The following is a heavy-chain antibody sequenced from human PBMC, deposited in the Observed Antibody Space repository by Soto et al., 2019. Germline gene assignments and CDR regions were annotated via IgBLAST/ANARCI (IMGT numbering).Heavy chain of an antibody. V-gene: IGHV4-39*01. D-gene: IGHD2-8*01. Sequence: SETLSLTCTVPGGSISSSSYYWGWIRQPPGKGLEWIGSIYYSGSTYYNPSLKSRLTISVDTSKNQFSLSLRSVTAADTAVYYCASHRTFWPFDHWGQGTVVTVSS. CDR3: ASHRTFWPFDH. J-gene: IGHJ4*02. CDR1: GGSISSSSYY. CDR2: IYYSGST.